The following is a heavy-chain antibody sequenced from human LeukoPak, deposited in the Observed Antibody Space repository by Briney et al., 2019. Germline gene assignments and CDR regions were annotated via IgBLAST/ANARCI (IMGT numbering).Heavy chain of an antibody. Sequence: SETLSLTCTVSGGSVNSGSYYWSWIRQPPGKGLEWIGSIYYSKNTYYNPSLKSRVTISADTSKNQFSLTLGSVSATDTAVYYCVSPRGFSYGYFDYWGQGTLVTVSS. CDR2: IYYSKNT. CDR1: GGSVNSGSYY. D-gene: IGHD5-18*01. V-gene: IGHV4-39*01. CDR3: VSPRGFSYGYFDY. J-gene: IGHJ4*02.